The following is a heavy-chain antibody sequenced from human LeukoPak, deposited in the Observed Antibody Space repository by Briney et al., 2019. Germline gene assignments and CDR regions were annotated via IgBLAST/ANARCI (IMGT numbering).Heavy chain of an antibody. Sequence: ASVNVSCKASGYTFTGYYIHWVRQAPAQGLEWMGWINPNSGGTTYAQRFQGRVTMTRDMSTSIVYMELSSLRSEDTAVYYCARAGGRTVSLDYWGQGTLVTVSS. CDR3: ARAGGRTVSLDY. D-gene: IGHD3-16*01. J-gene: IGHJ4*02. V-gene: IGHV1-2*02. CDR1: GYTFTGYY. CDR2: INPNSGGT.